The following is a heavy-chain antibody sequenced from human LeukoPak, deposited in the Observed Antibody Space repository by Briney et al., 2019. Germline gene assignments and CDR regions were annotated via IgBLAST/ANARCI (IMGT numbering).Heavy chain of an antibody. CDR2: IGSSSTTI. V-gene: IGHV3-48*04. CDR3: ARRNPSCYGRQCYYYMDV. CDR1: GFAFSTYI. Sequence: GGSLRLSCAASGFAFSTYIMNWVRQAPGKGLEWIAYIGSSSTTIYYAGSVKGRFTISRDNAKNTLYLQMNSLRADDTAVYYCARRNPSCYGRQCYYYMDVWGRGTPVTVSS. J-gene: IGHJ6*03. D-gene: IGHD2-2*01.